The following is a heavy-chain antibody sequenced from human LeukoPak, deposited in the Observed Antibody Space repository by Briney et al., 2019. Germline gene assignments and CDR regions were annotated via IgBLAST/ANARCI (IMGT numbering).Heavy chain of an antibody. V-gene: IGHV1-8*01. D-gene: IGHD6-13*01. CDR1: GYTFTNFD. CDR2: MNPKTGNT. J-gene: IGHJ5*02. Sequence: ASVKVSCKASGYTFTNFDINWVRQATGQGLEWMGWMNPKTGNTGYAQKFQGRVTMTRDTSISTAYLELSSLTSEDTAVYYCARDVPGIAAAGTKGCFDPWGQGTLVTVSS. CDR3: ARDVPGIAAAGTKGCFDP.